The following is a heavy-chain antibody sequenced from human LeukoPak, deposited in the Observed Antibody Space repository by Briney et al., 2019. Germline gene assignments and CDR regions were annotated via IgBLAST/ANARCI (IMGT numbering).Heavy chain of an antibody. J-gene: IGHJ4*02. CDR1: GYTFSGYY. CDR3: ARGDSGWGLDY. Sequence: SVKVSCNASGYTFSGYYMHWVPQAPRQGAELMGWINPNSAGTNFAQQFLGRVTMTRDTSISTVYMELTRLRSDDTAVYYCARGDSGWGLDYWGRGTLVTVSS. V-gene: IGHV1-2*02. D-gene: IGHD6-19*01. CDR2: INPNSAGT.